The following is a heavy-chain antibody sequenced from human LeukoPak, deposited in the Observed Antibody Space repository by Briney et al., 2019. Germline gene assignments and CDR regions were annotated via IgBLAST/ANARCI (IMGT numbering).Heavy chain of an antibody. CDR3: ARPIPGIAPAGTSYYFDY. CDR2: IYYSGST. D-gene: IGHD6-13*01. Sequence: SETLSLTCTVSGGSISSYYWSWIRQPPGKGLEWIGYIYYSGSTNYNPSLKSRVTISVDTSKNQFSLKLSSVTAADTAVYYCARPIPGIAPAGTSYYFDYGGQGTLVTVSS. J-gene: IGHJ4*02. V-gene: IGHV4-59*01. CDR1: GGSISSYY.